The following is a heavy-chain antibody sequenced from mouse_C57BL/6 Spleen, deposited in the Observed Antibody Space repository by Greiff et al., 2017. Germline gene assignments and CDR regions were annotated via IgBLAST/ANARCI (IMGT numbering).Heavy chain of an antibody. D-gene: IGHD1-1*01. Sequence: QVQLQQSGAELVKPGASVKISCKASGYAFSSYWMNWVKQRPGKGLEWIGQIYPGDGDTNYNVKFKGKATLTADKISSTAYMQLSSLTSEDSAVYFCARWDGSSYNYARDYWGQGTSVTVSS. J-gene: IGHJ4*01. CDR2: IYPGDGDT. V-gene: IGHV1-80*01. CDR1: GYAFSSYW. CDR3: ARWDGSSYNYARDY.